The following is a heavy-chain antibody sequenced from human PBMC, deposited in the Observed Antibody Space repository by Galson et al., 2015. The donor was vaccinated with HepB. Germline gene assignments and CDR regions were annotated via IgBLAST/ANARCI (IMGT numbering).Heavy chain of an antibody. V-gene: IGHV3-13*05. CDR3: ARGGNDYGEFDI. J-gene: IGHJ3*02. D-gene: IGHD4-17*01. Sequence: SLRLSCAASGFTFSSYDMHWVRQATGKGLEWVSVIGTAGDPYYPGSVKGRFTISRENAKNSLHLQMNSLRAGDTAVYYCARGGNDYGEFDIWGQGTMVTVSS. CDR1: GFTFSSYD. CDR2: IGTAGDP.